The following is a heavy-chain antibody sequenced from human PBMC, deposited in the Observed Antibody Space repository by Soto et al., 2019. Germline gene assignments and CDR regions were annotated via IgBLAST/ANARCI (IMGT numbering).Heavy chain of an antibody. CDR2: IYYSGST. Sequence: PSETLSLTCTVSGGSISSGGYYWSWIRQHPGKGLEWIGYIYYSGSTYYNPSLKSRVTISVDTSKNQFSLKLSSVTAADTAVYYCARDRVAVAGRYYYGMDVWGQGTTVTVS. CDR3: ARDRVAVAGRYYYGMDV. V-gene: IGHV4-31*03. CDR1: GGSISSGGYY. D-gene: IGHD6-19*01. J-gene: IGHJ6*02.